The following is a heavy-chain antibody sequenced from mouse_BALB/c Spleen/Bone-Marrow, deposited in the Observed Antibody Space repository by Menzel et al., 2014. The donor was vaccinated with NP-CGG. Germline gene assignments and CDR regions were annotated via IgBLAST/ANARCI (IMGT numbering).Heavy chain of an antibody. D-gene: IGHD4-1*01. CDR3: AREANWNFDY. V-gene: IGHV1S56*01. CDR2: IYPGNVNT. Sequence: QVQLQQSGPELVKPGASVRISCKASGYTFTSYYIHWVKQRPGQGLEWIGWIYPGNVNTKYNEKFKGKATLTADKSSSTTYMQLSSLTSEDSAVYFYAREANWNFDYWGEGTTLTVSS. J-gene: IGHJ2*01. CDR1: GYTFTSYY.